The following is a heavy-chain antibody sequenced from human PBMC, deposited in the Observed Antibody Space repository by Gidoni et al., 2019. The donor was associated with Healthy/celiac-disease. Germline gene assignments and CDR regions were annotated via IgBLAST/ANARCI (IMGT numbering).Heavy chain of an antibody. CDR3: AGGSSSSGDFDY. J-gene: IGHJ4*02. CDR1: GSTFTSHG. V-gene: IGHV1-18*04. Sequence: QVTLVQSGAEFKKPGASVKVSCKAYGSTFTSHGSSWVRQAPGQGLEWMGWISFYNGNTNYAQKLQGRVTMTTDTSTSTAYMELRSLRSDDTAVYYCAGGSSSSGDFDYWGQGTLVTVSS. D-gene: IGHD6-6*01. CDR2: ISFYNGNT.